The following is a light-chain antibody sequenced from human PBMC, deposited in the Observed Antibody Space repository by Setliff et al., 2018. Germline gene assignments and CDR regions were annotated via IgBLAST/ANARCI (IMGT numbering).Light chain of an antibody. CDR1: SIYFRRYDY. V-gene: IGLV2-8*01. CDR3: QSYAGGLGGYV. J-gene: IGLJ1*01. Sequence: QSALTQPPSASGSPGQSVTISCTGTSIYFRRYDYVSWYQQHPGKAPKLLLYEVKKRPSGVPDRFSGSKSDNTASLTVSGLQAGDEADYYCQSYAGGLGGYVFGGGTKVTVL. CDR2: EVK.